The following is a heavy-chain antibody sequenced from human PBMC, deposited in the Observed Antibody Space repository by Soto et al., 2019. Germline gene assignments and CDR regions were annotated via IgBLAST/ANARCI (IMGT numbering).Heavy chain of an antibody. CDR3: ARLVGNSWLDH. J-gene: IGHJ5*02. D-gene: IGHD6-6*01. V-gene: IGHV6-1*01. CDR2: TYYRSIWQT. CDR1: GDSVSSNDAV. Sequence: QVQLQQSGPGLVKPSQTLSLTCAISGDSVSSNDAVLNWIRQYPSRGLEWLGRTYYRSIWQTEYAVSVKGRMTINPYASKNQFALQLNSVTPEDTAMYYCARLVGNSWLDHWGQGTLVTVSA.